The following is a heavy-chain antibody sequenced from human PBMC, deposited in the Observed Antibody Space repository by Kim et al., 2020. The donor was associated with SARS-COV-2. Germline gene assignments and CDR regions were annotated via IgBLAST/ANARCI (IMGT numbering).Heavy chain of an antibody. CDR3: ARFFSGSYSTDDY. J-gene: IGHJ4*02. Sequence: YAQKFQGRVTITADESTSTAYMELSSLRSEDTAVYYCARFFSGSYSTDDYWGQGTLVTVSS. D-gene: IGHD1-26*01. V-gene: IGHV1-69*01.